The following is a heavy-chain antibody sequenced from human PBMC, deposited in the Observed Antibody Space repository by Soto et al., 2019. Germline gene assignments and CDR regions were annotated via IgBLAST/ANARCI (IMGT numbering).Heavy chain of an antibody. Sequence: GASVKVSCKASGYTFTSYGISWVRQAPGQGLEWMGWISAYNGNTNYAQKLQGRVTMTTDTSTSTAYMELRSLRSDDTAVYYCARDPALYCISTSCYGPWAFDTWGQGTMVTVSS. J-gene: IGHJ3*02. V-gene: IGHV1-18*01. CDR3: ARDPALYCISTSCYGPWAFDT. CDR2: ISAYNGNT. CDR1: GYTFTSYG. D-gene: IGHD2-2*01.